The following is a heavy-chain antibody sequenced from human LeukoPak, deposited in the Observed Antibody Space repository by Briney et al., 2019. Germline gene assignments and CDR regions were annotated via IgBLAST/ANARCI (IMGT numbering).Heavy chain of an antibody. Sequence: GGSLRLSCAASGFTFSSYGMHWVRQPPGKGLEWVAVISYDETNKYYADSVKGRFTISRDNSKNTVYLQMDSLRTDDTAVYYCVYCSGGNCFYAVRGWTYWGQGTLVTVSS. V-gene: IGHV3-30*03. J-gene: IGHJ4*02. D-gene: IGHD2-15*01. CDR3: VYCSGGNCFYAVRGWTY. CDR2: ISYDETNK. CDR1: GFTFSSYG.